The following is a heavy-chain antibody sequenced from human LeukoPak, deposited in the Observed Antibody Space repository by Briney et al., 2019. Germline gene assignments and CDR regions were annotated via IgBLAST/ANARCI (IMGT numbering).Heavy chain of an antibody. CDR1: GFTFSSYS. Sequence: PGGSLRPSCAASGFTFSSYSMNWVRQAPGKGLEWVSSISSSSSYIYYADSVKGRFTISRDNAKNSLYLQMNSLRAEDTAVYYCAREVREWEGYYYYGMDVWGQGTTVTVSS. J-gene: IGHJ6*02. CDR3: AREVREWEGYYYYGMDV. V-gene: IGHV3-21*01. CDR2: ISSSSSYI. D-gene: IGHD1-26*01.